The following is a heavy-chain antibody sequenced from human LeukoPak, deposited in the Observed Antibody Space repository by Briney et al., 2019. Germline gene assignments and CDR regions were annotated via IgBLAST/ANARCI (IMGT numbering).Heavy chain of an antibody. CDR3: ARGYYYESLSY. CDR1: GDSVSSSTYY. CDR2: INHSGST. J-gene: IGHJ4*02. Sequence: SETLSLTCTVSGDSVSSSTYYWGWIRQPPGKGLEWIGEINHSGSTNYNPSLKSRVTISVDTSKNQFSLKLSSVTAADTAVYYCARGYYYESLSYWGQGTLVTVSS. V-gene: IGHV4-39*07. D-gene: IGHD3-22*01.